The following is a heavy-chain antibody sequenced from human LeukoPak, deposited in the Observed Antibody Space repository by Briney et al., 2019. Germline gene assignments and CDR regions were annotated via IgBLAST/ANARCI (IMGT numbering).Heavy chain of an antibody. CDR3: ARDRSRVYFDY. D-gene: IGHD3-10*01. V-gene: IGHV4-59*01. CDR1: GGSISNYY. J-gene: IGHJ4*02. Sequence: SETLSLTCTVSGGSISNYYWSWIRQPPGRGLEWIGYIYYSGSTNYNPSLKSRVTISVDTSKNQFSLKLSSVTAADTAVYYCARDRSRVYFDYWGQGTLVTVPS. CDR2: IYYSGST.